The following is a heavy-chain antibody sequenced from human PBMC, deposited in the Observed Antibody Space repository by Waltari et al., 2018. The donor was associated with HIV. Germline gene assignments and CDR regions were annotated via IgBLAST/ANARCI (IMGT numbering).Heavy chain of an antibody. CDR3: TTAPGGDY. D-gene: IGHD3-16*01. J-gene: IGHJ4*02. CDR1: GFTFCDSA. Sequence: VQLVESGGGLVQPGGSLKLSCAASGFTFCDSAVHWVRQASGKGLEWVGHIRTKPYTFATIYAESVKGRFTFSRDDSKNTAYLEMDSLKTEDTAMYYCTTAPGGDYWGQGTLVTVSS. CDR2: IRTKPYTFAT. V-gene: IGHV3-73*02.